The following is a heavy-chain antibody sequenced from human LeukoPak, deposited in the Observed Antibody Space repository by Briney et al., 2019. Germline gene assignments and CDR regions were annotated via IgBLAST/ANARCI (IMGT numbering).Heavy chain of an antibody. Sequence: SETLSLTCTVSGGSIRSGDYYWSWIRQPPGKGLEWIGYIYYSGSTYYNPSLKSRVTISVDTSKNQFSLKLSSVTAADTAVYYCARGGYSYGYPYYYGMDVWGQGTTVTVSS. V-gene: IGHV4-30-4*01. CDR3: ARGGYSYGYPYYYGMDV. D-gene: IGHD5-18*01. J-gene: IGHJ6*02. CDR2: IYYSGST. CDR1: GGSIRSGDYY.